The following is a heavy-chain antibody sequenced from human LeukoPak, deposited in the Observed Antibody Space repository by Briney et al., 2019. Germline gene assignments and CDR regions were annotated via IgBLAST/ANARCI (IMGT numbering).Heavy chain of an antibody. Sequence: PSETLSLTCTVSGGSISGYYWSWIRQPPGKGLEWIGYIYQSGSNDYNPSIKSRVTISVDRSKNQFSQKLSSVTAADTAVYYCARVGRSHWVIDYWGQGTLVTVSS. CDR1: GGSISGYY. D-gene: IGHD1-26*01. J-gene: IGHJ4*02. CDR3: ARVGRSHWVIDY. V-gene: IGHV4-59*12. CDR2: IYQSGSN.